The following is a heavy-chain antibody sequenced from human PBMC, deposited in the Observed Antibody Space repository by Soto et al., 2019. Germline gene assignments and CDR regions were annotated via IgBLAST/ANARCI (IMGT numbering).Heavy chain of an antibody. V-gene: IGHV4-4*02. Sequence: SETLSLTCAVSGGSISSSNWWSWVRQPPGKGLEWIGEIYHSGSTNYNPSLKSRVTISVDKSKNQFSLKLSSVTAADTAVYYCARVGELAAAGNNDWFDPWGQGTLVTVSS. D-gene: IGHD6-13*01. CDR3: ARVGELAAAGNNDWFDP. J-gene: IGHJ5*02. CDR2: IYHSGST. CDR1: GGSISSSNW.